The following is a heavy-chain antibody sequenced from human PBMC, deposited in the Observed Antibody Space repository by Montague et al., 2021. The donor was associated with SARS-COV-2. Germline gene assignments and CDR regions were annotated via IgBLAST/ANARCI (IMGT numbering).Heavy chain of an antibody. Sequence: SETLSLTCAVHGGSFSTYSWNWIRQPPGKGLEWIGEIHHGGSTNYNPSLKSRVTISADTSKNQFSPKPTSVAAADTAVYYCARLGDGVVPSPILGVGPYYSYYYMDVWGKGTTVTVSS. CDR2: IHHGGST. J-gene: IGHJ6*03. CDR3: ARLGDGVVPSPILGVGPYYSYYYMDV. D-gene: IGHD3-10*01. CDR1: GGSFSTYS. V-gene: IGHV4-34*01.